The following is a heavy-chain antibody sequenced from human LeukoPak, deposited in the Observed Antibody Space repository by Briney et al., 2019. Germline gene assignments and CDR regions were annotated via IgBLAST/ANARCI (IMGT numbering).Heavy chain of an antibody. CDR1: GFTVSSNY. Sequence: GGSLRLSCAASGFTVSSNYMSWVRQAPGKGLEWVSVIYSGGSTYYADSVKGRFTISRHNSKNTLYLQMNSLRAEYTAVYYCARPGRGVATFGMDVWGQGTTVTVSS. CDR3: ARPGRGVATFGMDV. CDR2: IYSGGST. D-gene: IGHD5-12*01. V-gene: IGHV3-53*04. J-gene: IGHJ6*02.